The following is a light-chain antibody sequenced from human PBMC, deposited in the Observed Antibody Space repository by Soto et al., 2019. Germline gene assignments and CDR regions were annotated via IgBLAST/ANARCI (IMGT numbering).Light chain of an antibody. CDR3: SSYTITSTLVI. CDR2: EVN. J-gene: IGLJ2*01. CDR1: SGDVGSYKY. V-gene: IGLV2-14*01. Sequence: QSALTQPASVSGSPGQSISVSCTGSSGDVGSYKYVSWYQQHPGKAPKLIIYEVNKRPSGVSDRFSGSKSGNPASLTSSGLQAEDEADYYCSSYTITSTLVIFGGGTKLTVL.